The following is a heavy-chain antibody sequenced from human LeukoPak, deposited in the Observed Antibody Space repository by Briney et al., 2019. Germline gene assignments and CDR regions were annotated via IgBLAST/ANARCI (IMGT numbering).Heavy chain of an antibody. D-gene: IGHD6-19*01. Sequence: ASVKVSCKASGHTFSSYYMHWVRQAPGQGLEWMGIINPSGGSTNYAQKFQGRVTMTRDTSTSTVYMELSSLRSEDTAVYYCARASYGSGWLTNWFDPWGQGTLVTVSS. V-gene: IGHV1-46*01. CDR3: ARASYGSGWLTNWFDP. CDR1: GHTFSSYY. CDR2: INPSGGST. J-gene: IGHJ5*02.